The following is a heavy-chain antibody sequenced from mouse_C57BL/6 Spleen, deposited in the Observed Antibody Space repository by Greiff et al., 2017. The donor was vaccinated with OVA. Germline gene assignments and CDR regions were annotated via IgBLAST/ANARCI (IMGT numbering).Heavy chain of an antibody. CDR3: ARAYYGSSPYFDY. CDR1: GYTFTSYW. D-gene: IGHD1-1*01. V-gene: IGHV1-50*01. CDR2: IDPSDSYT. J-gene: IGHJ2*01. Sequence: QVQLQQPGAELVKPGASVKLSCKASGYTFTSYWMQWVKQRPGQGLEWIGEIDPSDSYTNYNQKFKGKATLTVDTSSSTAYMQLSSLTSEDSAVYYCARAYYGSSPYFDYWGQGTTLTVSS.